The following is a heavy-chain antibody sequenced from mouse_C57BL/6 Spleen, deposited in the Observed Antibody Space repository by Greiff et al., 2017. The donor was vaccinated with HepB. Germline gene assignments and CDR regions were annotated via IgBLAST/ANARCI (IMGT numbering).Heavy chain of an antibody. Sequence: QVQLQQSGPGLVQPSQSLSITCTVSGFSLTSYGVHWVRQSPGKGLEWLGVIWSGGSTDYNAAFISRLSISKDNSKSQVFFKMNSLQADDTAIYYCARNRLLLYAMDYWGQGTSVTVSS. CDR3: ARNRLLLYAMDY. D-gene: IGHD2-3*01. J-gene: IGHJ4*01. V-gene: IGHV2-2*01. CDR2: IWSGGST. CDR1: GFSLTSYG.